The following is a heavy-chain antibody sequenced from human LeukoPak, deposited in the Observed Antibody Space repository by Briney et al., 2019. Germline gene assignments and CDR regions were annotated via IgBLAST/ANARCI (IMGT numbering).Heavy chain of an antibody. Sequence: ASVKVSCKASGYTFTSYAMNWVRQAPGQGLEWMGWISAYNGNTNYAQKLQGRVTMTTDTSTSTAYMELRSLRSDDTAVYYCARATSEWELPDYWGQGTLVTVSS. CDR2: ISAYNGNT. V-gene: IGHV1-18*01. CDR1: GYTFTSYA. CDR3: ARATSEWELPDY. J-gene: IGHJ4*02. D-gene: IGHD1-26*01.